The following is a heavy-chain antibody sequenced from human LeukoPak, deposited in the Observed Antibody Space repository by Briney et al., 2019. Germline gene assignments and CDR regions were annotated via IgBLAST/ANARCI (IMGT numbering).Heavy chain of an antibody. CDR1: GFTFSSYG. CDR2: IWYDGSNK. Sequence: PGGSLRLSCAASGFTFSSYGMHWVRQAPGKGLEWVAVIWYDGSNKYYADSVKGRFTISRDNSKNTLYLQMNSLRAEEPAVYYCAKTGYSSSSGPFDYYYYYMDVWAKGTTVTVSS. V-gene: IGHV3-33*06. J-gene: IGHJ6*03. D-gene: IGHD6-6*01. CDR3: AKTGYSSSSGPFDYYYYYMDV.